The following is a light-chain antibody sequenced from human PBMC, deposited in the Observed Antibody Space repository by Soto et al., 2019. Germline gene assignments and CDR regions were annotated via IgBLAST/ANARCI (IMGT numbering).Light chain of an antibody. CDR3: QQYGSSPPIT. J-gene: IGKJ5*01. V-gene: IGKV3-20*01. CDR1: QSVSSSY. CDR2: VAS. Sequence: EMVLTQSPGTLSLSPGERATLSCRASQSVSSSYLAWYQQKPGQAPRLLIYVASSRATGIPDRFSGSGSGTDFTLTISRLEPEDFAVYYCQQYGSSPPITFGQGTRLEIK.